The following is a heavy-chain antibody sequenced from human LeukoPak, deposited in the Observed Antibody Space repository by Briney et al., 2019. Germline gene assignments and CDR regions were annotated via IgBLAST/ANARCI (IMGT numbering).Heavy chain of an antibody. CDR1: GFSFSTFW. CDR3: TRADRHYAFDI. D-gene: IGHD1-14*01. Sequence: PGGSLRLSCVVSGFSFSTFWMHWVRQAPGKGLEWVSRISGDGSETTYADSVQGRLTISRDNAKNTLYLQMNSLRVDDTAVYYCTRADRHYAFDIWGQGTMVTVSS. J-gene: IGHJ3*02. CDR2: ISGDGSET. V-gene: IGHV3-74*03.